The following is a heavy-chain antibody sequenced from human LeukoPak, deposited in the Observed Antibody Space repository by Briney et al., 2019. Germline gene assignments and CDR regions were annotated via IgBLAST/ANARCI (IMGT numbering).Heavy chain of an antibody. CDR1: GGSFSGYY. J-gene: IGHJ6*03. D-gene: IGHD6-13*01. Sequence: SETLSLTCAVYGGSFSGYYWSWIRQPPGKGLEWIGEINHSGSTNYNPSLKSRVTISVDTSKNQFSLKLSSVTAADTAVNYCARNETAAAGKGLSSEGARSHGARKNYMDVWGKGTTVTVSS. V-gene: IGHV4-34*01. CDR3: ARNETAAAGKGLSSEGARSHGARKNYMDV. CDR2: INHSGST.